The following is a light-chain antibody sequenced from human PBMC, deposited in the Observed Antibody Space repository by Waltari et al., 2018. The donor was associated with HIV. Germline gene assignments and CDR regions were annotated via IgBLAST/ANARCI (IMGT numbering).Light chain of an antibody. V-gene: IGLV1-44*01. Sequence: QSVLNQSPSASGTPGQRVIISCSGSSSNIGSTTFTWYQQFPGTAPKLLIYSYGQRPSGVPERFSGSKSATSASLAISGLRSEDEADYYCATWDDSLNAWVFGGGTKLTVL. CDR2: SYG. CDR3: ATWDDSLNAWV. CDR1: SSNIGSTT. J-gene: IGLJ3*02.